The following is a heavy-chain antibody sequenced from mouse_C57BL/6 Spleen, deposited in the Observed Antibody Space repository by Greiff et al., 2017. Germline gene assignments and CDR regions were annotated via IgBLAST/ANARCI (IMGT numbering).Heavy chain of an antibody. V-gene: IGHV2-2*01. CDR1: GFSLTSYG. CDR3: ARMTDYDYDVDAMDY. J-gene: IGHJ4*01. CDR2: IWSGGST. D-gene: IGHD2-4*01. Sequence: QVQLKESGPGLVQPSQSLSITCTVSGFSLTSYGVHWVRQSPGKGLEWLGVIWSGGSTDYNAAFISRLSISKDNSKSQVFFKMNSLQADDTAIYYCARMTDYDYDVDAMDYWGQGTSVTVSS.